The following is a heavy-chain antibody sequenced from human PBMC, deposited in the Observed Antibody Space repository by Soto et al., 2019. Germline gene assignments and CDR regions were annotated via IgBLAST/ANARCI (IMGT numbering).Heavy chain of an antibody. J-gene: IGHJ4*02. Sequence: GGSLRLSCAASGFTLNNYAMNWVRQAPGKGLEWVSGISGSGGSTYYADSVKGRFTISRDNSKNTVYLQLNSLRAEDTAVYYCTRHSIDCWGQGTLVTVSS. D-gene: IGHD1-26*01. V-gene: IGHV3-23*01. CDR1: GFTLNNYA. CDR3: TRHSIDC. CDR2: ISGSGGST.